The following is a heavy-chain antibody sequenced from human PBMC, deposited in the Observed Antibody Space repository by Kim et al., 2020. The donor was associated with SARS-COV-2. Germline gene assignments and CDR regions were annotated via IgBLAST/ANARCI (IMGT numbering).Heavy chain of an antibody. D-gene: IGHD5-18*01. J-gene: IGHJ4*02. CDR1: GGSFGGYF. CDR3: AFVDTALPTDH. CDR2: INHSGSP. Sequence: SETLSLTCGVHGGSFGGYFWYWIRQPPGKGLEWIGEINHSGSPNYNPSLQSRVTISVDTSRNQVSLKLTSVTAADTAMYFCAFVDTALPTDHWGQGALVT. V-gene: IGHV4-34*01.